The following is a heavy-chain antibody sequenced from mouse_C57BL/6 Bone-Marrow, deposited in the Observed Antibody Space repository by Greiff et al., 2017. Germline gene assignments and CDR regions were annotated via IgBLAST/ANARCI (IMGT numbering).Heavy chain of an antibody. D-gene: IGHD1-1*01. Sequence: QVQLQQPGAELVRPGPSVKLSCKASGYTFTSYWMHWVKQRPGQGLEWIGVIDPSDSYTNYNQKFKGKATFTVDTSSSTAYMQLSSLTSEDAAVYYCARWDYYGSSVVAFWGQGTLVTVSA. CDR2: IDPSDSYT. CDR3: ARWDYYGSSVVAF. CDR1: GYTFTSYW. J-gene: IGHJ3*01. V-gene: IGHV1-59*01.